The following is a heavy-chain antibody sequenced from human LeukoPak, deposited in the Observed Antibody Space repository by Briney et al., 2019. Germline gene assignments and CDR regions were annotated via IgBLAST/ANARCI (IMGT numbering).Heavy chain of an antibody. Sequence: EASVTVSCKASGYTFTGYYMHWVRQAPGQGLEWMGIINPSGGSTNYAQKFQGRVTMTRDTSTSTVYMELSSLRSEDTAVYYCARFAVHRRIAVDGQFGLDYWGQGTLVTVSS. D-gene: IGHD6-19*01. CDR1: GYTFTGYY. CDR2: INPSGGST. CDR3: ARFAVHRRIAVDGQFGLDY. V-gene: IGHV1-46*01. J-gene: IGHJ4*02.